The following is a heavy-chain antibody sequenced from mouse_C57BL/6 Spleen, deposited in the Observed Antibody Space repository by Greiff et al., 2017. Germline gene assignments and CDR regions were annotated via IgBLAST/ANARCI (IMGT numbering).Heavy chain of an antibody. CDR3: ARGIGIYEGYFDV. D-gene: IGHD2-3*01. V-gene: IGHV1-52*01. J-gene: IGHJ1*03. Sequence: VQLQQPGAELVRPGSSVKLSCKASGYTFTSYWMHWVKQRPIQGLEWIGNIYPSDSETHYNQKFKDKATLTADKSSSTAYMQLSSLTSEDSAVYYGARGIGIYEGYFDVWGTGTTVTVSS. CDR1: GYTFTSYW. CDR2: IYPSDSET.